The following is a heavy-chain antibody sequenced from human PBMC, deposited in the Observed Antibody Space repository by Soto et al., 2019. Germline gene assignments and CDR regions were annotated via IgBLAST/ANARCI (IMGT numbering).Heavy chain of an antibody. Sequence: PVGSLRLSCAASGLTFSTSAMSWVRQAPGKGLEWVSSIGRRSDIYYADSVKGRFTISRDNAKNSVSLQINSLRDEDTAVYYCAREETAWPLAYGLDVWGQGTTVTVSS. CDR2: IGRRSDI. D-gene: IGHD2-21*02. J-gene: IGHJ6*02. CDR3: AREETAWPLAYGLDV. V-gene: IGHV3-21*01. CDR1: GLTFSTSA.